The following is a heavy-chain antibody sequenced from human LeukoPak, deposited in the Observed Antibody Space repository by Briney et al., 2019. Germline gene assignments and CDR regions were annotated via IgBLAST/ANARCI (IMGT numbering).Heavy chain of an antibody. Sequence: PSETLSLTCAVYGGSFSGYYWSWIRQPPGKGLEWIGKINHSGSTNYNPSLKSRVTISVDTSKNQFSLKLSSVTAADTAVYYCARGLPLDYFDYWGQGTLVTVSS. CDR3: ARGLPLDYFDY. V-gene: IGHV4-34*01. CDR1: GGSFSGYY. J-gene: IGHJ4*02. CDR2: INHSGST.